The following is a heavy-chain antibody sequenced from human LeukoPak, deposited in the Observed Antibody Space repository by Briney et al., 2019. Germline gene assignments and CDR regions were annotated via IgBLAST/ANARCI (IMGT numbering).Heavy chain of an antibody. V-gene: IGHV1-8*01. J-gene: IGHJ6*02. D-gene: IGHD3-3*01. CDR3: ARGPATIFGVVINYYYYYGMDV. Sequence: ASVKVSCKASGYTSTSYDINWVRQATGQGLEWMGWMNPNSGSTGYAQKFQGRVTMTRNTSISTAYMELSSLRSEDTAVYYCARGPATIFGVVINYYYYYGMDVWGQGTTVTVSS. CDR1: GYTSTSYD. CDR2: MNPNSGST.